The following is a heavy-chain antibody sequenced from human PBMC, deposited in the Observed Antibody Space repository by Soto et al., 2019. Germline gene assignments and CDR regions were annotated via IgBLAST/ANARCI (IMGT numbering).Heavy chain of an antibody. Sequence: ASVTVSCQASGYTFTKYGIIWVRQAPGQGLEWMGWINVYNGNTKYAQKVQGRVTMTTDTSTSTAYMELRSLRSDDTAVYYCARGVGSGSYYNQYNWFAPWGQGTLVTVSS. D-gene: IGHD3-10*01. V-gene: IGHV1-18*01. CDR3: ARGVGSGSYYNQYNWFAP. J-gene: IGHJ5*02. CDR1: GYTFTKYG. CDR2: INVYNGNT.